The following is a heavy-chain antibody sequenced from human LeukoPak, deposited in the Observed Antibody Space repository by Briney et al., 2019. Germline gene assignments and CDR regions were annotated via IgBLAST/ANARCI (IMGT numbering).Heavy chain of an antibody. J-gene: IGHJ4*02. CDR2: ISGPGTTT. V-gene: IGHV3-48*04. CDR3: ARDVPYYDFWSGYYSH. Sequence: GGSLRLSCAASGFTFYNYALNWVRQAPGKGLEWVSGISGPGTTTYYADSVKGRFTISRDNAKNSLYLQMNSLRAEDTAVYYCARDVPYYDFWSGYYSHWGQGTLVTVSS. D-gene: IGHD3-3*01. CDR1: GFTFYNYA.